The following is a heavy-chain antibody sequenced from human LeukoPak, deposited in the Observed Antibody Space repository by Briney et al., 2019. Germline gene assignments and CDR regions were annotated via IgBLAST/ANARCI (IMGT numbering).Heavy chain of an antibody. Sequence: PGGSLRRSCAASGFTFSSFAMTWVRQAPGKGLEWVSTINNSGDSTYYGDSVKGRFTISRDNSKNTLYLQMNSLRAEDTAVYYCAKDHSSYDILTGYPLTWGQGTLVTVSS. V-gene: IGHV3-23*01. CDR2: INNSGDST. J-gene: IGHJ5*02. D-gene: IGHD3-9*01. CDR3: AKDHSSYDILTGYPLT. CDR1: GFTFSSFA.